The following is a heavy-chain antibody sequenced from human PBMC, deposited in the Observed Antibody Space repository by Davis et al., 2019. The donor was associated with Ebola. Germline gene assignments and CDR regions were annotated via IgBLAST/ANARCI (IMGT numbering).Heavy chain of an antibody. Sequence: SVKVSCKASGGTFSSYAISWVRQAPGQGLEWMGGIIPIFGTANYAQKFQGRVTITADESKSTAYMELSSLISEDTAVYYCASLGTHCSGGSCYDYYYYAMDVWGQGTTVTVSS. V-gene: IGHV1-69*13. J-gene: IGHJ6*02. D-gene: IGHD2-15*01. CDR1: GGTFSSYA. CDR3: ASLGTHCSGGSCYDYYYYAMDV. CDR2: IIPIFGTA.